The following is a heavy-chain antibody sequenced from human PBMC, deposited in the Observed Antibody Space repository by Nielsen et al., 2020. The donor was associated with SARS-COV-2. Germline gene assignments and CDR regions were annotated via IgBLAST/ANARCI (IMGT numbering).Heavy chain of an antibody. V-gene: IGHV3-30*03. J-gene: IGHJ4*02. CDR2: ISYDGSNK. Sequence: GGSLRLSCAASGVTFDDHGMSWVRQAPGKGLEWVAVISYDGSNKYYADSVKGRFTISRDNSKNTLYLQMNSLRAEDTAVYYCARGNGWGSYFDYWGQGTLVTVSS. D-gene: IGHD7-27*01. CDR1: GVTFDDHG. CDR3: ARGNGWGSYFDY.